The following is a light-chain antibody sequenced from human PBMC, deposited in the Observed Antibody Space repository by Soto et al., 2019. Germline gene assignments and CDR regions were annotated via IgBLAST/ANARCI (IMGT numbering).Light chain of an antibody. CDR3: ISYTDRQSYL. CDR1: SSDIGSYDH. V-gene: IGLV2-14*03. CDR2: AVS. Sequence: SALTQPASVSGSPGQSITISCSGTSSDIGSYDHVAWYQQFPGKSPKLIIYAVSDRPSGVSDRFSGSKSGISASLTISGLQTEDEADYYCISYTDRQSYLFGTGTKVTGL. J-gene: IGLJ1*01.